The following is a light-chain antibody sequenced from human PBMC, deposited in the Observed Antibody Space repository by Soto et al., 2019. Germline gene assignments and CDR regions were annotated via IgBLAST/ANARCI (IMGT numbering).Light chain of an antibody. Sequence: QSVLTQPASVSGSPGQWITISCTGTSSDVGGYNYVSWYQQHPGKAPKLMIYDVSNRPSGVSNRFSGSKSGNTAPLTISGLQAEDEADYYSSSYTSSSTLLDVCGIGTKLTVL. CDR3: SSYTSSSTLLDV. CDR1: SSDVGGYNY. V-gene: IGLV2-14*01. J-gene: IGLJ1*01. CDR2: DVS.